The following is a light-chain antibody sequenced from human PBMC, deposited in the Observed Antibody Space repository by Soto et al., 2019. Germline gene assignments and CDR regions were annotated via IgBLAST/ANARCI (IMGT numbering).Light chain of an antibody. J-gene: IGLJ1*01. CDR1: VSDVGTFGP. V-gene: IGLV2-23*01. CDR3: CSYVGARTYV. Sequence: QSALTQPASVSGSPGQSITISCTGSVSDVGTFGPVSWYQQHPGQVPKLIIYEGNRRPSGVSGRFSGSKSGNTASLTISGLQAEDEADYYCCSYVGARTYVFGSGNKLTVL. CDR2: EGN.